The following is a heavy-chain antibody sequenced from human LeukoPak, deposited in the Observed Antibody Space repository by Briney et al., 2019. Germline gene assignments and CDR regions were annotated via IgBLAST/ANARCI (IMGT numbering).Heavy chain of an antibody. Sequence: GGSLRLSCAASGFTFSRYSMNWVRQAPGKGLEWVAFIRSNGGNKYYADAVKGRFTISRDNSKHTLYVQMNSLRAEDTAVYYCAKDRGSGMPTNFDYWGQGTLVTVSS. CDR3: AKDRGSGMPTNFDY. D-gene: IGHD5-24*01. CDR1: GFTFSRYS. V-gene: IGHV3-30*02. CDR2: IRSNGGNK. J-gene: IGHJ4*02.